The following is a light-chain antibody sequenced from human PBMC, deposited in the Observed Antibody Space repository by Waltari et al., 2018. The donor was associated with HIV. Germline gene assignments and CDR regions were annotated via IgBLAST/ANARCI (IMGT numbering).Light chain of an antibody. J-gene: IGKJ2*01. V-gene: IGKV1D-8*01. CDR2: GAS. CDR1: QDVSTF. Sequence: ISLTQSPSVSASIGDRVTIHCQATQDVSTFVAWYHQKPGTAPKLLIYGASILQGGVPSRFSGSGSGTDFTLTIGCLQSDDLATYFCQQYFLFPLTFGQGTEVQ. CDR3: QQYFLFPLT.